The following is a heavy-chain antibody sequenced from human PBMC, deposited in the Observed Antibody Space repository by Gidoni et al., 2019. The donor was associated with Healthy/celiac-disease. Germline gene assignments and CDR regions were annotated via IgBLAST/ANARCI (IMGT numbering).Heavy chain of an antibody. J-gene: IGHJ2*01. V-gene: IGHV3-13*05. Sequence: EVQLVESGGGLVQPGGSLRLSCAASGFTFSSYAMHWVRQATGKGLEWVSAIGTAGDPYYPGSVKGRFTISRENTKNSLYLQMNSLRAGDTAVYYCARGTYYDSRGFDLWGRGTLVTVSS. CDR3: ARGTYYDSRGFDL. D-gene: IGHD3-22*01. CDR2: IGTAGDP. CDR1: GFTFSSYA.